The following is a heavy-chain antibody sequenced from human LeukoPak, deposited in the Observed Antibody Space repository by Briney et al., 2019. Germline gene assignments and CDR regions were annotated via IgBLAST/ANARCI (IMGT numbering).Heavy chain of an antibody. D-gene: IGHD2-8*02. CDR2: IKSDGSST. V-gene: IGHV3-74*01. Sequence: PGGSLRLSCAASGFTFSSYWMHWVRKAPGKGLVWVSRIKSDGSSTSYADSVKGRFTISRDNAKNTLYLQMNSLRAEDTAVYYCARDQLYCTGGTCYFDYWGQGTLVTVSS. J-gene: IGHJ4*02. CDR3: ARDQLYCTGGTCYFDY. CDR1: GFTFSSYW.